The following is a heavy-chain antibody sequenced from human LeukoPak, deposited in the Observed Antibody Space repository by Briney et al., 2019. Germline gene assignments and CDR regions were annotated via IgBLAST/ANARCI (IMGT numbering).Heavy chain of an antibody. D-gene: IGHD5/OR15-5a*01. J-gene: IGHJ4*02. Sequence: GGSLRLSCAASGFTLSSYAMHWVRQAPGKGLEYVSAISSNGGGTYYANSVKGRFTISRDNSKNTLYLQMGSLRTEDMAVYYCARIASTPPFTDYWGQGTLVTVSS. CDR3: ARIASTPPFTDY. CDR1: GFTLSSYA. CDR2: ISSNGGGT. V-gene: IGHV3-64*01.